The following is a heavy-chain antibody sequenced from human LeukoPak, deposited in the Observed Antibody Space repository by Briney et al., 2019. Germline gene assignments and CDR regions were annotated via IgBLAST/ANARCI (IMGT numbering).Heavy chain of an antibody. CDR2: INPKSGDT. CDR1: GSTFTDYF. Sequence: GASVKVSCKASGSTFTDYFIHWVRQAPGQGLEWMGWINPKSGDTKYAQKFQGRVTMTGDTSISTANMELNRMRSDDTAVYYCATKGGYNYGLAYWGRGTQVTVSS. J-gene: IGHJ4*02. D-gene: IGHD5-18*01. CDR3: ATKGGYNYGLAY. V-gene: IGHV1-2*02.